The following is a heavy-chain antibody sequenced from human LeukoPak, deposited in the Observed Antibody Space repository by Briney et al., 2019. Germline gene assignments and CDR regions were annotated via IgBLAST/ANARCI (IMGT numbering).Heavy chain of an antibody. CDR3: AKAHYIHFLDY. V-gene: IGHV3-23*01. J-gene: IGHJ4*02. D-gene: IGHD2/OR15-2a*01. CDR1: GFTFTTYA. CDR2: ISGSGDST. Sequence: PGGSLRLSCAASGFTFTTYAMSWVRQAPGKGLEWVSAISGSGDSTYYADSVKGRFTISRDNSKNTLYLQVNSLRAEDTAVYCCAKAHYIHFLDYWGQGTLVTVSS.